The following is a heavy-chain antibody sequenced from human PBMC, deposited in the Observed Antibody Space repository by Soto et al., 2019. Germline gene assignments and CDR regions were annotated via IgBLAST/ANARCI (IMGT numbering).Heavy chain of an antibody. Sequence: GGSLRLSCAASGFTFSNYEMNWVRQAPGKGLEWVSYIGTRGRTIYYADSVKGRFTISRDNAENSLYLQMNSLRAEDTAVYYCARDPAIYSGKFDYGLDVWGQGTTVTVSS. D-gene: IGHD4-4*01. J-gene: IGHJ6*02. CDR2: IGTRGRTI. CDR1: GFTFSNYE. V-gene: IGHV3-48*03. CDR3: ARDPAIYSGKFDYGLDV.